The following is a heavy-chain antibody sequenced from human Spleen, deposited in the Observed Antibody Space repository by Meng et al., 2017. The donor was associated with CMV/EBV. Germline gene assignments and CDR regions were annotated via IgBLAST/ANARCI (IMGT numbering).Heavy chain of an antibody. CDR3: AKDRGGYFYHGMDV. Sequence: GESLKISCAASGFTFVSYGMHWVRQAPGKGLEWVAFIRYDGSSKYYADSVKGRFTISRDNSKNTLFLQMSSLRPDDTAVFHCAKDRGGYFYHGMDVWGQGTTVTVSS. V-gene: IGHV3-30*02. D-gene: IGHD2-15*01. CDR1: GFTFVSYG. J-gene: IGHJ6*02. CDR2: IRYDGSSK.